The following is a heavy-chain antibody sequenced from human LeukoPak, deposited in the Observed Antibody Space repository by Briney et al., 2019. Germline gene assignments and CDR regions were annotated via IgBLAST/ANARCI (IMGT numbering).Heavy chain of an antibody. CDR1: GGSFSGYY. V-gene: IGHV4-34*01. D-gene: IGHD6-6*01. J-gene: IGHJ4*02. Sequence: SETLSLACAVYGGSFSGYYWSWSRQPPGKGLEWSGEINHSGITNYNPSLKSRVTISVDTSKNQFSLKLSSVTAADTAVYYCARGRSSSKSFHFDYWGQGTLVTVSS. CDR2: INHSGIT. CDR3: ARGRSSSKSFHFDY.